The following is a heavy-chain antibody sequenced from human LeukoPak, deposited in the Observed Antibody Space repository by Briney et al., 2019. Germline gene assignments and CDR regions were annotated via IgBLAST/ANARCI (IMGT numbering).Heavy chain of an antibody. CDR2: IYYSGST. CDR3: ARGSFTVTNYYYYYYMDV. V-gene: IGHV4-59*01. D-gene: IGHD4-11*01. J-gene: IGHJ6*03. CDR1: GGSISSYY. Sequence: PSETLSLTCSVSGGSISSYYWSWIRQPPGKGLEWIGYIYYSGSTNYNPSLKSRVTISVDTSKNQFSLKLSSVTAADTAVYYCARGSFTVTNYYYYYYMDVWGKGTTVTVSS.